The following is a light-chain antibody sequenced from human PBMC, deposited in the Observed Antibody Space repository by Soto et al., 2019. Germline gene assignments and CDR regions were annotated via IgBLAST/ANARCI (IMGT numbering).Light chain of an antibody. V-gene: IGLV2-14*02. J-gene: IGLJ1*01. Sequence: QSALTQPASVSGSPGQSITISCTGTSSDVGSHNLVSWYQQHPGKAPKLMIYEVNYRPSGVSNRFSASKSGNTASLTISGLQAEDEADYYCSSFTTTSTYVFGTGTKLHRP. CDR1: SSDVGSHNL. CDR3: SSFTTTSTYV. CDR2: EVN.